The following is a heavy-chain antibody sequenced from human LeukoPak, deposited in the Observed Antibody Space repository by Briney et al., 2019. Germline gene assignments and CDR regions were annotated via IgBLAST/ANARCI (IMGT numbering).Heavy chain of an antibody. V-gene: IGHV4-30-4*01. CDR1: GGSISSGDYY. J-gene: IGHJ4*02. CDR3: ARGPSYYGDYAFDY. Sequence: SQTLSLTCTVSGGSISSGDYYWSWIRQPPGKGLEWIGYIYYSGSTYCNPSLKSRVTISVDTSKNQFSLKLSSVTAADTAVYYCARGPSYYGDYAFDYWGQGTLVTVSS. D-gene: IGHD4-17*01. CDR2: IYYSGST.